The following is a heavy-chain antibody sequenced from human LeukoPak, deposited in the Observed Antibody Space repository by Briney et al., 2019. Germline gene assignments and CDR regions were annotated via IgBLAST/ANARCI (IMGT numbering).Heavy chain of an antibody. J-gene: IGHJ6*03. CDR3: ARDPSRGYNYYSYMDV. V-gene: IGHV3-48*01. D-gene: IGHD6-13*01. CDR1: GFSFSNYA. Sequence: GGSLRLSCAASGFSFSNYAMNWVRQAPGKGLEWVSYNADSVEGRFTISRDKAKNSLYLQMNSLRAEDTAVYYCARDPSRGYNYYSYMDVWGKGTTVTVSS. CDR2: N.